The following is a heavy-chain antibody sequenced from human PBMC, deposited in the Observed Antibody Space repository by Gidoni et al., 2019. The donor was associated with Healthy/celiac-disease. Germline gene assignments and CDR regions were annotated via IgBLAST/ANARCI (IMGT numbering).Heavy chain of an antibody. V-gene: IGHV4-34*01. CDR1: GGSFSGYY. CDR3: AREYIVATIDY. CDR2: INHSGST. D-gene: IGHD5-12*01. J-gene: IGHJ4*02. Sequence: QVQLQQWGAGLLKPSETLSLTCAVYGGSFSGYYWSWIRQPPGKGLEWIGEINHSGSTNYNPFLKSRVTISVDTSKNQFSLKLSSVTAADTAVYYCAREYIVATIDYWGQGTLVTVSS.